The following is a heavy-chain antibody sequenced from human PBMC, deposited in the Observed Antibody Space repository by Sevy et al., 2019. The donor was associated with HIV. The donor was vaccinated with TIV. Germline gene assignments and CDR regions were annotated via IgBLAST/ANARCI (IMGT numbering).Heavy chain of an antibody. J-gene: IGHJ4*02. V-gene: IGHV3-30-3*01. CDR3: ARKGENYYDSSGLFDY. Sequence: GGSLRLSCAASGFTFSSYAMHWVRQAPGKGLEWVAVISYDGSNKYYADSVKGRFTISRDNSKNTLYLQMNSLRAEDTAVYYCARKGENYYDSSGLFDYWGQGTLVTVSS. D-gene: IGHD3-22*01. CDR2: ISYDGSNK. CDR1: GFTFSSYA.